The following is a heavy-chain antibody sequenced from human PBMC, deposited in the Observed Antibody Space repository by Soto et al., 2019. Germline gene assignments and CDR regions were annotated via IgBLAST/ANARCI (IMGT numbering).Heavy chain of an antibody. CDR3: AKYLPAWFGEFNYCYYGMDV. D-gene: IGHD3-10*01. CDR2: ISGSGGST. Sequence: PGGSLGLSCAASGFTFSSYAMSWVRQAPGKGMEWVSAISGSGGSTYYADSVKGRFTISRDNSTNTLYLQMNSLRAEDTAVYYCAKYLPAWFGEFNYCYYGMDVWGQGTTVTVSS. CDR1: GFTFSSYA. V-gene: IGHV3-23*01. J-gene: IGHJ6*02.